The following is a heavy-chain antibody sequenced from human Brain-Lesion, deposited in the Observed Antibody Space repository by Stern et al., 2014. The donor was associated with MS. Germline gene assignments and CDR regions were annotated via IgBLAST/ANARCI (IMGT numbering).Heavy chain of an antibody. CDR3: ATYFYDSTGYNDF. J-gene: IGHJ4*02. CDR1: GYTFTGYY. V-gene: IGHV1-2*04. CDR2: INPKSGGP. Sequence: VQLVESGAEVKKPGASVKVSCKASGYTFTGYYMHWVRQAPGQGLEWMGWINPKSGGPNYAQKFQGWVTMTRDTSINTADMELSRLRSDDTAVYYCATYFYDSTGYNDFWGQGTLVTVSS. D-gene: IGHD3-22*01.